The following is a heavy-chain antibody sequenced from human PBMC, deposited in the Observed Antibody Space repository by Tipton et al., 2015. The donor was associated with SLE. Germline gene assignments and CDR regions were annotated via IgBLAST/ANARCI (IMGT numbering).Heavy chain of an antibody. D-gene: IGHD4-17*01. CDR1: GGSINTYY. Sequence: TLSLTCTVSGGSINTYYWSWIRQPPGKGLEWIGYIYYSGSTNYNPSLKSRVTISVDTSKNQFSLKLTSVTAADTAVYYCASPHGDSDFDLWGRGTLVTVSS. CDR3: ASPHGDSDFDL. CDR2: IYYSGST. J-gene: IGHJ2*01. V-gene: IGHV4-59*01.